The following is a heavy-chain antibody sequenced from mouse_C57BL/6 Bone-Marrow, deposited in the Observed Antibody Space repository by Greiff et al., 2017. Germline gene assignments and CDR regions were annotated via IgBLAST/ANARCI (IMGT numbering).Heavy chain of an antibody. CDR3: ARHITTVVAS. Sequence: EVKLMESGGGLVQPGGSLKLSCAASGFTFSDYYMYWVRQTPEKRLEWVAYISNGGGSTYYPDTVKGRFTISRDNAKNTLYLQMSRLKSEDTAMYYCARHITTVVASGGQGTTLTVSS. CDR1: GFTFSDYY. J-gene: IGHJ2*01. D-gene: IGHD1-1*01. V-gene: IGHV5-12*01. CDR2: ISNGGGST.